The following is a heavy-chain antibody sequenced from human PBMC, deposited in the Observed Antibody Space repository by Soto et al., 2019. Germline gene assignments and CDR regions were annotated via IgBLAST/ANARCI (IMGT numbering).Heavy chain of an antibody. J-gene: IGHJ6*02. D-gene: IGHD1-20*01. CDR1: GGTFSSYS. V-gene: IGHV1-69*13. CDR3: ARGITGTVSYYYGMDV. Sequence: SVKVSCKASGGTFSSYSISWVRQAPGQGLEWMGGIIPIFGTANYAQKFQGRVTITADESTSTAYMELSSLRSEDTAVYYCARGITGTVSYYYGMDVWGQGTTVTVSS. CDR2: IIPIFGTA.